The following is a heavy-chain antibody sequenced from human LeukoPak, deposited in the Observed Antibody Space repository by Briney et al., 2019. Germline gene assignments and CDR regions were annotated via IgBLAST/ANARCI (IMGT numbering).Heavy chain of an antibody. D-gene: IGHD6-6*01. CDR3: ARRHKGEAARPRYFDC. V-gene: IGHV4-39*01. CDR2: IYYSGST. J-gene: IGHJ4*02. CDR1: GGSISSSSYY. Sequence: SETLSLTCTVSGGSISSSSYYWGWIRQPPGKGLEWIGSIYYSGSTYYNPSLKSRVTISVDTSKNQFSLKLSSVTAADTAVYYCARRHKGEAARPRYFDCWGQGTLVTVSS.